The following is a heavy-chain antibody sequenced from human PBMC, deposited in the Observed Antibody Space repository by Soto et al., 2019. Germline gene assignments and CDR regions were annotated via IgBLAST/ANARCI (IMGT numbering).Heavy chain of an antibody. CDR2: IYSGGST. V-gene: IGHV3-53*01. CDR3: ARWDSGYDSGSGYYYSYGMDV. D-gene: IGHD5-12*01. CDR1: GFTVSSNY. Sequence: EVQLVESGGGLIQPGGSLRLSCAASGFTVSSNYMSWVRQAPGKGLEWVSVIYSGGSTYYADSVKGRFTISRDNSKNTLYLQMNSLRAEDTALYYYARWDSGYDSGSGYYYSYGMDVWGQGTTVTVSS. J-gene: IGHJ6*02.